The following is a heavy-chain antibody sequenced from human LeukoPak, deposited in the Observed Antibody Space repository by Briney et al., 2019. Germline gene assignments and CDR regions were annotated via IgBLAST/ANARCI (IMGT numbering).Heavy chain of an antibody. CDR3: ARGVLSGYGRPVDC. CDR2: IKQDGSDK. Sequence: GGSLRLSCAASGFTFSSYWMSWVRQAPGKGLEWVANIKQDGSDKYYVDSVKGRFTISRDNAKNSLYLQMNSLRAEDTAVYYCARGVLSGYGRPVDCWGQGTLVTVSS. CDR1: GFTFSSYW. J-gene: IGHJ4*02. D-gene: IGHD5-18*01. V-gene: IGHV3-7*04.